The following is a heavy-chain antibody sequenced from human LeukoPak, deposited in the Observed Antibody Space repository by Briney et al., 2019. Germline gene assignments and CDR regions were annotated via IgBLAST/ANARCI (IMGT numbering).Heavy chain of an antibody. CDR3: ASKDCSSTSCYPLGNYGMDV. CDR1: GFTFSSYA. CDR2: ISSSSSYI. V-gene: IGHV3-21*01. J-gene: IGHJ6*02. Sequence: GGSLRLSCAASGFTFSSYAMSWVRQAPGKGLEWVSSISSSSSYIYYAVSVKGRFTISRDNAKNSLYLQMNSLRAEDTAVYYCASKDCSSTSCYPLGNYGMDVWGQGTTVTVSS. D-gene: IGHD2-2*01.